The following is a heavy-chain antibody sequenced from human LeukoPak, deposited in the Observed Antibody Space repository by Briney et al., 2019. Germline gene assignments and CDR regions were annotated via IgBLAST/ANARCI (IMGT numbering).Heavy chain of an antibody. D-gene: IGHD3-22*01. J-gene: IGHJ4*02. CDR1: GGSISSYY. CDR2: ISGSGGST. CDR3: AKGTGMIVVVITSSDY. Sequence: ETLSLTCTVSGGSISSYYWSWVRQAPGKGLEWVSAISGSGGSTCYADSVKGRFTISRDNSKNTLYLQMNSLRAEDTAVYYCAKGTGMIVVVITSSDYWGQGTLVTVSS. V-gene: IGHV3-23*01.